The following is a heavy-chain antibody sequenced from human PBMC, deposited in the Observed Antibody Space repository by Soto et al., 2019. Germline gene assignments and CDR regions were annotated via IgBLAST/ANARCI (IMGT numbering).Heavy chain of an antibody. CDR2: IKPSGGST. J-gene: IGHJ3*02. CDR1: GYTFTSYY. CDR3: AREGGYDSSGYSKEEGDFDI. D-gene: IGHD3-22*01. Sequence: ASVKVSCKASGYTFTSYYWHWVRQAPGRGREGMGIIKPSGGSTSSAQKFQGRVTMTRDTATSTVYMELSSLRSEDTAVYYCAREGGYDSSGYSKEEGDFDIWGQGTMVTVSS. V-gene: IGHV1-46*01.